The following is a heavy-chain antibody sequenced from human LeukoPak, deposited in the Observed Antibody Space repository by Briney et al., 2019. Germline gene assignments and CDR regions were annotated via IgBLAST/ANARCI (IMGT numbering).Heavy chain of an antibody. CDR3: ARSSGRGAAAAPYYFAY. D-gene: IGHD2-2*01. Sequence: GASPRLSCAPSGLTFINYDMRWARPAAGEGLEWVSSISITGDPYYPGCVKGRFTTSRENANNSLYLQMNSLRVGKTAVYYCARSSGRGAAAAPYYFAYWGQGTLVTVSS. CDR2: ISITGDP. CDR1: GLTFINYD. V-gene: IGHV3-13*05. J-gene: IGHJ4*02.